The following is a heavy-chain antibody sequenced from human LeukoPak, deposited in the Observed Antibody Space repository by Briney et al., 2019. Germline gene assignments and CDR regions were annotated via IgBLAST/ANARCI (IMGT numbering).Heavy chain of an antibody. J-gene: IGHJ5*02. CDR2: IYSDGST. V-gene: IGHV3-66*02. Sequence: GGSLTLSCAASGLSVSSNYMSRVRQAPGKGLEWVSVIYSDGSTYYADSVKGRFTISRDNSKNTLYLQMNSLRIEDAAVYYCVFFWGSCWFDPWGQGTLVTVPS. CDR1: GLSVSSNY. CDR3: VFFWGSCWFDP. D-gene: IGHD3-16*01.